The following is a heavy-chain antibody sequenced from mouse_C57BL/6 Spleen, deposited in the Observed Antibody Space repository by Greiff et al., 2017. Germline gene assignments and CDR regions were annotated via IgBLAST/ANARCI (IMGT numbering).Heavy chain of an antibody. D-gene: IGHD2-3*01. J-gene: IGHJ4*01. V-gene: IGHV1-80*01. CDR2: IYPGDGDT. CDR3: AKRANGGYYGHYAMDY. Sequence: VQLQESGAELVKPGASVKISCKASGYAFSSYWMNWVKQRPGKGLEWIGQIYPGDGDTNYNGKFKGKATLTADKSSSTAYMQLSSLTSEDSAVYFCAKRANGGYYGHYAMDYWGQGTSVTVSS. CDR1: GYAFSSYW.